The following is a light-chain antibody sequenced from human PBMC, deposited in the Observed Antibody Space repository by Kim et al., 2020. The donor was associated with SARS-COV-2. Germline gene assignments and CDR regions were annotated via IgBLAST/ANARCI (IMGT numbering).Light chain of an antibody. J-gene: IGKJ5*01. Sequence: PASSSCRSSQRRLSRNGYNYGEWYGQKPGQSPQLLIYLSSKRTSGAPDRFSGRGSGTEFTLKISRVEAEDVGVYYCMQTLQAPRTFGQGTRLEIK. CDR2: LSS. V-gene: IGKV2-28*01. CDR1: QRRLSRNGYNY. CDR3: MQTLQAPRT.